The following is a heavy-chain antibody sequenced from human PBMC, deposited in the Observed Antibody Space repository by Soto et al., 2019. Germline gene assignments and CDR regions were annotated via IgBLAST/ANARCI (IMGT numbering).Heavy chain of an antibody. Sequence: PGGSLRLSCTASGFTFGDYAVSWFRQAPGKGLEWVGLIRSKAYGGTTEYAASVKGRFTISRDDSKSIAYLQMNSLKTEDTAVYYCTRVVSIAARPYYYGMDVWGQGTTFTVSS. CDR1: GFTFGDYA. CDR2: IRSKAYGGTT. V-gene: IGHV3-49*03. D-gene: IGHD6-6*01. J-gene: IGHJ6*02. CDR3: TRVVSIAARPYYYGMDV.